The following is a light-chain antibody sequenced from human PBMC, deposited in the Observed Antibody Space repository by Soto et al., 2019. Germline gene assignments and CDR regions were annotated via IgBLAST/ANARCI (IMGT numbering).Light chain of an antibody. CDR1: SNIGAGYD. J-gene: IGLJ3*02. CDR2: GNS. CDR3: QSYDSSLSGWV. Sequence: QAVVTQPPSVSGAPGQRVTISCTGSSNIGAGYDVHWYQQLPGTAPKLLIYGNSNRPSGVPDRFSGSKSGTSASLAITGLQAEDEANYYCQSYDSSLSGWVFGGGTKVTVL. V-gene: IGLV1-40*01.